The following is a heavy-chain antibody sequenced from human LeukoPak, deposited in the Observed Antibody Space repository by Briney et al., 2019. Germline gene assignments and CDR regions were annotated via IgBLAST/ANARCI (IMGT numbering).Heavy chain of an antibody. D-gene: IGHD3-22*01. Sequence: ASVKVSCKASGYTFTSYGINWVRQALGQGLEWMGWISPDNDNTNYAQNLQGRVTMTTDTSTSTAYMELRSLRFDDTAVYYCAREVYDSSGYSFWYFDLWGRGTLVTVSS. CDR1: GYTFTSYG. V-gene: IGHV1-18*01. CDR2: ISPDNDNT. J-gene: IGHJ2*01. CDR3: AREVYDSSGYSFWYFDL.